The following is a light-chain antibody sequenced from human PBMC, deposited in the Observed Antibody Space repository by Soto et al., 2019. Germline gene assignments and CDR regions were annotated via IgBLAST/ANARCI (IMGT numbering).Light chain of an antibody. Sequence: DVQMTQSPSSLSPSVGDRVTITCRASQSFNTWLAWYHQKPGKAPKLLIYKTSILESGVPSRFSGSGSGTEFTLTISSLQPEDSATYYCQQYNSYPYTFGQGTKLEIK. J-gene: IGKJ2*01. V-gene: IGKV1-5*03. CDR1: QSFNTW. CDR3: QQYNSYPYT. CDR2: KTS.